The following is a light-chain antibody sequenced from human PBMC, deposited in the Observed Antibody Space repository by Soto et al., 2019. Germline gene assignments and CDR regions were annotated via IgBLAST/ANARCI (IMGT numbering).Light chain of an antibody. CDR2: GAS. CDR3: QHYSDSPPAWT. CDR1: QSVTSNF. V-gene: IGKV3-20*01. Sequence: EIVLTQSPGTLSLSPGEIATLSCMASQSVTSNFLAWYQHKPGLAPRLLIYGASTRATGIPDRFSGSGSGTGFTLTISRLEPEDFAVYYCQHYSDSPPAWTFGQGTKVEIK. J-gene: IGKJ1*01.